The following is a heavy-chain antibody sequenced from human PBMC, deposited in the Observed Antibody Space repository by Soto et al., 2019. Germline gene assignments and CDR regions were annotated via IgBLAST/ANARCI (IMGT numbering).Heavy chain of an antibody. J-gene: IGHJ6*02. V-gene: IGHV3-30*18. Sequence: QVQLVESGGGVVQPGRSLRLSCAASGFTFSSYGMHWVRQAPGKGLEWVAVISYDGSNKYYADSVKGRFTISRDNSKNTLYLQMNSLRAEDTAVYYCAKDMRSLEWLWGTYYYYGMDVWGQGTTVTVSS. D-gene: IGHD3-3*01. CDR1: GFTFSSYG. CDR3: AKDMRSLEWLWGTYYYYGMDV. CDR2: ISYDGSNK.